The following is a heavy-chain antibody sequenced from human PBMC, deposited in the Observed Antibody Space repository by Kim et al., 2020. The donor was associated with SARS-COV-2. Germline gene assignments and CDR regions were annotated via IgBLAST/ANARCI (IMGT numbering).Heavy chain of an antibody. Sequence: VKGRFTISRDDSKNTLYLQMNSLKTEDTAVYYCTTETPTVSMYYYDTGDIWGQGTMVTVSS. D-gene: IGHD3-22*01. CDR3: TTETPTVSMYYYDTGDI. J-gene: IGHJ3*02. V-gene: IGHV3-15*01.